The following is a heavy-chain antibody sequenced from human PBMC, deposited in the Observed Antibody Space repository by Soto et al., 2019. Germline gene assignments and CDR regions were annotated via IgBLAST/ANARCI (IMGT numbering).Heavy chain of an antibody. V-gene: IGHV3-23*01. CDR1: GFTFSSYA. CDR2: ISGSGGST. Sequence: GGSLRLSCAASGFTFSSYAMSWVRQAPGKGLEWVSAISGSGGSTYYADSVKGRFTISRDNSNNMLYLQMNGLRGDDTAVYYCAKNKRYCTSTTCPPYYGMDVCGQGTTLTASS. D-gene: IGHD2-2*01. CDR3: AKNKRYCTSTTCPPYYGMDV. J-gene: IGHJ6*02.